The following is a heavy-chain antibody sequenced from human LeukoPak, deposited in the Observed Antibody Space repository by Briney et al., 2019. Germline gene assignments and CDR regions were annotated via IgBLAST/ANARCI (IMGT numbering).Heavy chain of an antibody. D-gene: IGHD2-2*02. CDR3: VRGGIPPDY. CDR1: DFSFSSYE. V-gene: IGHV3-48*03. J-gene: IGHJ4*02. Sequence: GGSLRLSCAASDFSFSSYEMNWVRQAPGKGLEWVSYISSSGSTIYYADSVKGRFTISRDNAKNSLYLQMNSLRAEDTAVYYCVRGGIPPDYWGQGTLVTVSS. CDR2: ISSSGSTI.